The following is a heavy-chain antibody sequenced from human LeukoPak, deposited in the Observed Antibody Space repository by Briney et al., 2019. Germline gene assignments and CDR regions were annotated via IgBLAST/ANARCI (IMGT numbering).Heavy chain of an antibody. V-gene: IGHV1-2*02. J-gene: IGHJ4*02. CDR3: ARVTSGSGSYYLDY. Sequence: ASVKVSCKASGYSFTDYFIHWVRQAPGQGLEWMGWINPNSGGTNYAQKFQGRVTITADKSTSTAYMELSSLRSEDTAVYYCARVTSGSGSYYLDYWGQGTLVTVSS. CDR2: INPNSGGT. CDR1: GYSFTDYF. D-gene: IGHD1-26*01.